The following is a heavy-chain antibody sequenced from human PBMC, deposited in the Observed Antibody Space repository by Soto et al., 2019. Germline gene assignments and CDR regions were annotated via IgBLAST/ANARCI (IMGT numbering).Heavy chain of an antibody. CDR2: IRSKAYGGTT. D-gene: IGHD2-2*01. CDR3: TSLSIVVVPAAFDY. J-gene: IGHJ4*02. Sequence: GGSLRLSCTASGFTFGDYAMSWFRQAPGKGLEWVGFIRSKAYGGTTEYAASVKGRFTISRDDSKSIAYLQMNSLKTEDTAVYYCTSLSIVVVPAAFDYWGQGTLVTVSS. V-gene: IGHV3-49*03. CDR1: GFTFGDYA.